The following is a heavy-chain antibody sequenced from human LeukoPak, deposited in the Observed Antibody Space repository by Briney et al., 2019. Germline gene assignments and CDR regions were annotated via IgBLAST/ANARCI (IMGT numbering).Heavy chain of an antibody. CDR2: ISGSGGST. CDR3: AKDSLISVLWFGEHFDY. CDR1: GFTVSSNY. V-gene: IGHV3-23*01. J-gene: IGHJ4*02. Sequence: LSGGSLRLSCAASGFTVSSNYMSWVRQAPGKGLEWVSAISGSGGSTYYADSVKGRFTISRDNSKNTLYLQMNSLRAEDTAVYYCAKDSLISVLWFGEHFDYWGQGTLVTVSS. D-gene: IGHD3-10*01.